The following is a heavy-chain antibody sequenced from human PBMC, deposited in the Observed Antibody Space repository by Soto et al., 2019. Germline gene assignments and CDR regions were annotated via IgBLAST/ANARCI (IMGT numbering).Heavy chain of an antibody. CDR2: IIPIFGTT. CDR1: GGTFNTYT. CDR3: GRIPRYSFPTSDPLDN. V-gene: IGHV1-69*01. J-gene: IGHJ1*01. D-gene: IGHD1-26*01. Sequence: QVQLVQSGTDVKKPGSSVTVSCKASGGTFNTYTFSWMRQAPGQGLEWMGSIIPIFGTTHYAQSFQGRLSITADQSSTTTYMELRSLTSHDTALYYCGRIPRYSFPTSDPLDNWGQGTLVTVSP.